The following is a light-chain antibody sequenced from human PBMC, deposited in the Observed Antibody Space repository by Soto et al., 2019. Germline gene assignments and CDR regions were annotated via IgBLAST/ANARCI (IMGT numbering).Light chain of an antibody. CDR2: AAS. Sequence: DIQMTQSPPSLSASVGDRVTITCRASQSISSYLNWYQQKPGKAPKLLIYAASTLQSGVPSRFRGSGSGTDFTFTISRLQPEDIATYYCQQYENLPTFGQGTRLEIK. CDR3: QQYENLPT. V-gene: IGKV1-33*01. J-gene: IGKJ5*01. CDR1: QSISSY.